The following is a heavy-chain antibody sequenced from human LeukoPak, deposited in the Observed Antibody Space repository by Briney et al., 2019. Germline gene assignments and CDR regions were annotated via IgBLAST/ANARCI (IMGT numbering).Heavy chain of an antibody. CDR2: ISSSSSSI. CDR3: ARGRPVDY. Sequence: PGGSLRLSCAASGFTFSTHNMNWVRQAPGKGLERVSYISSSSSSIYYADSLKGRFTISRDNAKNSLYLQMNSLRVEDTAVYYCARGRPVDYWGQGTLVTVSS. V-gene: IGHV3-48*01. CDR1: GFTFSTHN. J-gene: IGHJ4*02.